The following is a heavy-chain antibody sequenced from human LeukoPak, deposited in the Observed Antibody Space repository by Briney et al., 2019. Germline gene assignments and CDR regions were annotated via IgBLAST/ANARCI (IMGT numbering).Heavy chain of an antibody. J-gene: IGHJ4*02. CDR3: ARAFGVRGVIIGY. CDR1: GFTFSSYE. Sequence: GGSLRLSCAASGFTFSSYEMNWVRQAPGKGLEWVSYISSSGSTIYYADSVKGRFTISRDNAKNSLYLQMNSLRAEDTAVYYCARAFGVRGVIIGYWGQGTLVTVSS. V-gene: IGHV3-48*03. CDR2: ISSSGSTI. D-gene: IGHD3-10*01.